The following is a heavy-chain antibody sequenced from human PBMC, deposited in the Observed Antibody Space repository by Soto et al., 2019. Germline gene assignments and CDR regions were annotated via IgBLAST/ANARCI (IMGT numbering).Heavy chain of an antibody. J-gene: IGHJ4*02. Sequence: VGSLRLSCAASGFTFNNYAMSWVRQAPGKGLEWVSAISANGQGIYYADSVKGRFIISRDSSKNTVFLHMDSLTAEDTAVYYCAKDRNYPRDQFHNWGQGTLVTVSS. CDR3: AKDRNYPRDQFHN. CDR1: GFTFNNYA. CDR2: ISANGQGI. V-gene: IGHV3-23*01. D-gene: IGHD1-7*01.